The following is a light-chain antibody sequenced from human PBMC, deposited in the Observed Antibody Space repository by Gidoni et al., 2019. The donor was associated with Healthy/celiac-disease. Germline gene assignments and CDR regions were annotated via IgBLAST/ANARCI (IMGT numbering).Light chain of an antibody. J-gene: IGKJ2*01. Sequence: EIVMTQSPATLSVSPGERATLPCRASQSVSSNLAWYQQQPGQAPRLLIYGASTRATGIPARVGGSGSGTEFTLTISSLQSEDFAVYYCQQYNNWPPMYTFGQGTKLEIK. V-gene: IGKV3-15*01. CDR3: QQYNNWPPMYT. CDR1: QSVSSN. CDR2: GAS.